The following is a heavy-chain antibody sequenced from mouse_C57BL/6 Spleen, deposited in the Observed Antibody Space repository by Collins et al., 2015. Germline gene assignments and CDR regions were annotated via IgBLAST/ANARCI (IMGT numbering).Heavy chain of an antibody. CDR3: ARTAY. J-gene: IGHJ3*01. CDR1: GYTFTDYI. Sequence: QLQQSGPDLVKPGASVKMSCKASGYTFTDYIIRWVKQRTGQGLEWIGEIYPGSGSTYYNEKFKGKATLTADKSSNTAYMQLNSLTSEDSAVYFCARTAYWGQGTLVTVSA. CDR2: IYPGSGST. V-gene: IGHV1-77*01.